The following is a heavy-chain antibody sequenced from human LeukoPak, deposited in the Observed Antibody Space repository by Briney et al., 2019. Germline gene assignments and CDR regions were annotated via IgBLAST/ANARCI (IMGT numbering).Heavy chain of an antibody. CDR1: GYTFTSYG. Sequence: ASVKVSCKASGYTFTSYGISWVRLAPGQGLEWMGWISAYNGNTNYAQKLQGRVTMTTDTSTSTAYMELRSLRSDDTAVYYCARGAYCGGDCYSELDYWGQGTLVTVSS. V-gene: IGHV1-18*01. J-gene: IGHJ4*02. CDR3: ARGAYCGGDCYSELDY. D-gene: IGHD2-21*02. CDR2: ISAYNGNT.